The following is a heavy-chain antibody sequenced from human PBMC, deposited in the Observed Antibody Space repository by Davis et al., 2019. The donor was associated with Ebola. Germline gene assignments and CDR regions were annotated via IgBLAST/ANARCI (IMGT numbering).Heavy chain of an antibody. CDR3: ARVYSSGWTGSNWYFDL. CDR2: IIPIFGTA. D-gene: IGHD6-19*01. J-gene: IGHJ2*01. CDR1: GYTFTSYG. V-gene: IGHV1-69*06. Sequence: SVKVSCKASGYTFTSYGISWVRQAPGQGLEWMGGIIPIFGTANYAQKFQGRVTITADKSTSTAYMELSSLRSEDTAVYYCARVYSSGWTGSNWYFDLWGRGTLVTVSS.